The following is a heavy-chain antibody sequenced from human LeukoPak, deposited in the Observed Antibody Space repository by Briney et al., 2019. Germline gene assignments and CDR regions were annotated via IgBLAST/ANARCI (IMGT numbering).Heavy chain of an antibody. CDR3: ARRPIEMATDPYWYFDL. CDR1: GGSISSHY. CDR2: IYYSGST. D-gene: IGHD5-24*01. Sequence: SETLSLTCTVSGGSISSHYWSWIRQPPGKGLEWIGYIYYSGSTNYNPSLKSRVTISVDTSKNQFSLKLSSVTAADTAVYYCARRPIEMATDPYWYFDLWGRGTLVTVSS. V-gene: IGHV4-59*08. J-gene: IGHJ2*01.